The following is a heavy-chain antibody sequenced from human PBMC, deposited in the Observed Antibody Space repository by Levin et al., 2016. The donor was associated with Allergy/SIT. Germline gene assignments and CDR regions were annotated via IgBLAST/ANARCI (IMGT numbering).Heavy chain of an antibody. J-gene: IGHJ3*02. Sequence: WIRQPPGKGLEWVSYISSSGSTIYYADSVKGRFTISRDNAKNSLYLQMNSLRAEDTAVYYCARHLLPVYGYYDSSGYSIGAFDIWGQGTMVTVSS. CDR3: ARHLLPVYGYYDSSGYSIGAFDI. CDR2: ISSSGSTI. V-gene: IGHV3-11*01. D-gene: IGHD3-22*01.